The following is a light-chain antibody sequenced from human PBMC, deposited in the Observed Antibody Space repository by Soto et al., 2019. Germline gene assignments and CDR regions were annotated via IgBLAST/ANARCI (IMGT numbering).Light chain of an antibody. Sequence: DIQMTQSPSTLSASVGDRVNITCRASQSIYDWLAWYQQKPGKAPKLLIYKASNLESGGPSRFSGSASGTEFTLTISSLQPDDFATYYCQQYNTYWTFGQGTKVEIK. CDR1: QSIYDW. CDR3: QQYNTYWT. V-gene: IGKV1-5*03. CDR2: KAS. J-gene: IGKJ1*01.